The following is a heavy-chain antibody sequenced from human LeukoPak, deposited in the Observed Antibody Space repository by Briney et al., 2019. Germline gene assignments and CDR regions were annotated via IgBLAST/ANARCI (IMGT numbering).Heavy chain of an antibody. J-gene: IGHJ4*02. CDR1: GGSISRSSYY. CDR3: ARLISKTYYDILTGYYFDY. CDR2: IYYSGLT. Sequence: SETLSLTCNVSGGSISRSSYYWGWIRQPPGKGLEWIGSIYYSGLTYYNPSLKSRVTISVDTSKNQFSLKLSSVTAADTAVYYCARLISKTYYDILTGYYFDYWGQGTLVTVSS. D-gene: IGHD3-9*01. V-gene: IGHV4-39*01.